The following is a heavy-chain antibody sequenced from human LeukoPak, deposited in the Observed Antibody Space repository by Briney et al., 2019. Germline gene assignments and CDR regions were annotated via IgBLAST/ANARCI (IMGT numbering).Heavy chain of an antibody. Sequence: AGGSLRLSCAASGFTFSNYAMSWVRQAPGKGLEWVSAITGSGGSIYYANSVKGRFTISRDNSKNTLYLQMNSLRAEDTAIYSCAKWGDYDVFTGYYDADYWGQGTLVTVSS. V-gene: IGHV3-23*01. CDR1: GFTFSNYA. J-gene: IGHJ4*02. CDR2: ITGSGGSI. CDR3: AKWGDYDVFTGYYDADY. D-gene: IGHD3-9*01.